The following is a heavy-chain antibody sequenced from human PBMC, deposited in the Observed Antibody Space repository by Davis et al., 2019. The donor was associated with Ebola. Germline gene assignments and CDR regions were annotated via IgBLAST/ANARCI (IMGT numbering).Heavy chain of an antibody. CDR1: GFTFSSYS. V-gene: IGHV3-21*01. D-gene: IGHD1-26*01. Sequence: GGSLRLSCAASGFTFSSYSMNWVRQAPGKGLEWVSSISSSSSYIYYADSVKGRFTFSRDNAKNSLYLQMSSLGAEDTAVYYCARDRGFFWFDPWGQGTLVTVSS. CDR3: ARDRGFFWFDP. J-gene: IGHJ5*02. CDR2: ISSSSSYI.